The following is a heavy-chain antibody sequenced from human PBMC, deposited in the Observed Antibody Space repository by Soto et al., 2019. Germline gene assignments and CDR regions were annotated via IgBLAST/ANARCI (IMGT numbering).Heavy chain of an antibody. J-gene: IGHJ4*02. Sequence: SETLSLTCAVSGGSISSGGYSWSWIRQPPGKGLEWIGYIYHSGSTNYNPSLESRVTVSIDKSKNQFSLKLTSVTAADTAVYYCARARATIAAAAIFDCWGQGTLVTVSS. D-gene: IGHD6-13*01. CDR3: ARARATIAAAAIFDC. V-gene: IGHV4-30-2*01. CDR1: GGSISSGGYS. CDR2: IYHSGST.